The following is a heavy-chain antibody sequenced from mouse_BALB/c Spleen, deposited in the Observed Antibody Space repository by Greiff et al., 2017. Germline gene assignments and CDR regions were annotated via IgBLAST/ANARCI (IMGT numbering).Heavy chain of an antibody. J-gene: IGHJ4*01. D-gene: IGHD2-1*01. Sequence: EVQLQQSGPELVKPGASVKISCKASGYTFTDYNMHWVKQSHGKSLEWIGYIYPYNGGTGYNQKFKDKATLTADKSSSTAYMQLSSLTSEDSAVYYCARQDIYYGNYGGAMDYWGQGTSVTVSS. CDR3: ARQDIYYGNYGGAMDY. V-gene: IGHV1S29*02. CDR2: IYPYNGGT. CDR1: GYTFTDYN.